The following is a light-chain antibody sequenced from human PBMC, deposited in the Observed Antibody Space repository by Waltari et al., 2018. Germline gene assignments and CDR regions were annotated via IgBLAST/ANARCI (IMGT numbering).Light chain of an antibody. CDR2: KIN. CDR3: VLYMGSGIWV. Sequence: QTVVTQEPSLSVSPGGTVTLTCALSSGSVSPTSTPSWYQQTPGQAPRTLVYKINNRSSGVPDRFSGSMLGNKAALTITGAQAEDESDYYCVLYMGSGIWVFGGGTKLTVL. J-gene: IGLJ3*02. V-gene: IGLV8-61*01. CDR1: SGSVSPTST.